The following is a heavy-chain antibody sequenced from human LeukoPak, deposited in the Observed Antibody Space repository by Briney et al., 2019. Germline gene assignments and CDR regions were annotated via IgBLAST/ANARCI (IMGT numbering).Heavy chain of an antibody. CDR2: ISSSSSYI. D-gene: IGHD3-22*01. V-gene: IGHV3-21*04. J-gene: IGHJ4*02. CDR1: GFTFSSYS. Sequence: GGSLRLSCAASGFTFSSYSMNWVRQAPGKGLEWVSSISSSSSYIYYADSVKGRFTISRDNSKNTLYLQMNSLRAEDTAVYYCAKGGYYDSSGYYRDYWGQGTLVTVSS. CDR3: AKGGYYDSSGYYRDY.